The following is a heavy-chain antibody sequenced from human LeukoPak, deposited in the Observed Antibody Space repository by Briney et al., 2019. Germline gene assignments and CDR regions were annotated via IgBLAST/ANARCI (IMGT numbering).Heavy chain of an antibody. CDR1: GFTFSGYW. CDR3: ARVPYYGDYVLGAFDI. V-gene: IGHV3-21*01. D-gene: IGHD4-17*01. CDR2: ISSSSIYI. Sequence: GGSLRLSCAATGFTFSGYWMGWVRQAPGKGLEWVSSISSSSIYIYYADSVKGRFTISRDNAKNSLFLQMNSLRAEDTAVYYCARVPYYGDYVLGAFDIWGQGTMVTVSS. J-gene: IGHJ3*02.